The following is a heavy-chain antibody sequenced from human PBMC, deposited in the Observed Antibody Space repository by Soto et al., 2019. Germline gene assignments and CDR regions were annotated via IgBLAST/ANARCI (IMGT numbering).Heavy chain of an antibody. CDR3: AKAPGVVPAPTYYYYYMDV. CDR2: ISGSGGST. CDR1: GFTFSSYA. J-gene: IGHJ6*03. Sequence: PGGSLRLSCAASGFTFSSYAMSWVRQAPGKGLEWVSAISGSGGSTYYADSVKGRFTISRDNSKNPLYLQMNSLRAVDTAVYYCAKAPGVVPAPTYYYYYMDVWGKGTTVTVSS. V-gene: IGHV3-23*01. D-gene: IGHD2-2*01.